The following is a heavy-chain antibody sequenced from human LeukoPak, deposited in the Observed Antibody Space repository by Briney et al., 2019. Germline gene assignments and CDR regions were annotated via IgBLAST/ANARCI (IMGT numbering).Heavy chain of an antibody. V-gene: IGHV1-69*04. D-gene: IGHD3-22*01. CDR2: IIPILGIA. CDR3: AREASSGYFRKYYFDY. J-gene: IGHJ4*02. Sequence: SVKVSCKASGGTFSSYAISWVRQAPGQGLEWMGRIIPILGIANYAQKFQGRVTITADKSTSTAYMELSSLRSEDTAVYYCAREASSGYFRKYYFDYWGQGTLVTVSS. CDR1: GGTFSSYA.